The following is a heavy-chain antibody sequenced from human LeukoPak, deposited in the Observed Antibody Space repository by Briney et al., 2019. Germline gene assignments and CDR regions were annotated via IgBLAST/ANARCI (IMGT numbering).Heavy chain of an antibody. Sequence: ASVKVSCKASGYTLTSYYMHWVRQAPGQGLEWMGIINPSGGSTSYAQKFRGRVTMTRDTSTSTVYMELSSLRSEDTAVYYCARPGSFHMFDYWGQGTLVTVSS. CDR3: ARPGSFHMFDY. CDR1: GYTLTSYY. J-gene: IGHJ4*02. V-gene: IGHV1-46*01. CDR2: INPSGGST.